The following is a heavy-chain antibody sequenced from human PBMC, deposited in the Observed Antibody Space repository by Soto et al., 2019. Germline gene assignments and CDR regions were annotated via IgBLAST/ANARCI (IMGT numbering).Heavy chain of an antibody. V-gene: IGHV3-7*05. CDR3: ATSMVTYDILTGYEYYFDY. Sequence: EVQLVESGGGLVQPGGSLRLSCAGSGFTFRSYWMSWVRQAPGKGLEWVANIKQDVSEKYYVDSVKVRFTISRDNAKNSLYLQMNSLRAEDTAVYYCATSMVTYDILTGYEYYFDYWGQGTLVTVSS. D-gene: IGHD3-9*01. J-gene: IGHJ4*02. CDR1: GFTFRSYW. CDR2: IKQDVSEK.